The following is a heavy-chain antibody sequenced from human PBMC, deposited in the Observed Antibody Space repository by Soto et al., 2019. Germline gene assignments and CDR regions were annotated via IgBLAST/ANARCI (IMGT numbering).Heavy chain of an antibody. J-gene: IGHJ3*02. CDR3: ARGYCRGTTCKSKERVGGFDPMDI. CDR2: ISNDGSDK. V-gene: IGHV3-30*03. CDR1: GFTFSSFG. Sequence: GGSLRLSCAASGFTFSSFGMHWVRQAPGKGLEWVAVISNDGSDKDCADSVKGRFTVSRDNSKNKLYLQMNSLRTEDTALFYCARGYCRGTTCKSKERVGGFDPMDIWGQGTMVTVSS. D-gene: IGHD2-15*01.